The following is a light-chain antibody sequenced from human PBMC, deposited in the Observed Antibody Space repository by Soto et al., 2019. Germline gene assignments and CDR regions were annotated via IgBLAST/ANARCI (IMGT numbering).Light chain of an antibody. CDR2: TYD. CDR1: SSNIGSNS. J-gene: IGLJ1*01. V-gene: IGLV1-44*01. CDR3: AAWDDTLNGRV. Sequence: QSVLTQPPSASGTPGQRVTISCSGSSSNIGSNSVDWYQQLPGTAPKLLIHTYDQRPSGVPDRFSGSNSGTSASLAISGLQSEDEAGYYCAAWDDTLNGRVFGSGTKVTVL.